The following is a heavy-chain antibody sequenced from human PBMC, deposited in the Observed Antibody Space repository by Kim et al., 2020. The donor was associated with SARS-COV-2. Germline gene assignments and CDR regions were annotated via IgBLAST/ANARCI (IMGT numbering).Heavy chain of an antibody. Sequence: ASVKVSCKFSGYTLTELSMHWVRQAPGKGLEWMGGFDPEDGETIYAQKFQGRVTMTEDTSTDTAYMELSSLRSEDTAVYYCATGGLTRGWFDPWGQGTLVTVSS. CDR2: FDPEDGET. CDR3: ATGGLTRGWFDP. CDR1: GYTLTELS. J-gene: IGHJ5*02. V-gene: IGHV1-24*01. D-gene: IGHD3-10*01.